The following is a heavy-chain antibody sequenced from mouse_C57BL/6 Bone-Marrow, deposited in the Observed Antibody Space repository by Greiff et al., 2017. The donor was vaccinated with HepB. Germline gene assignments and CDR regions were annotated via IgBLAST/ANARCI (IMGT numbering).Heavy chain of an antibody. CDR1: GYAFSSYW. Sequence: QVQLQQSGAELVKPGASVKISCKASGYAFSSYWMNWVKQRPGKGLERIGQIYPGDGDTNYNGKFKGKATLTADKSSSTAYMQLSSLTSEDSAVYFCARRLTTVVATDYYAMDYWGQGTSVTVSS. CDR2: IYPGDGDT. D-gene: IGHD1-1*01. CDR3: ARRLTTVVATDYYAMDY. V-gene: IGHV1-80*01. J-gene: IGHJ4*01.